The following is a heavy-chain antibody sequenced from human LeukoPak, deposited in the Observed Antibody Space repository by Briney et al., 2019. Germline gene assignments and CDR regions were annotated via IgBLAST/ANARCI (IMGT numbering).Heavy chain of an antibody. Sequence: GGSLRLSCAASGFTFSSYGVHWVRQAPGKGLEWVAVISYDGSNKYYADSVKGRFTISRDNSKNTLYLQMNSLRAEDTAVYYCAKEKDYYDSSGYRAFDYWGQGTLVTVSS. J-gene: IGHJ4*02. CDR1: GFTFSSYG. CDR3: AKEKDYYDSSGYRAFDY. D-gene: IGHD3-22*01. CDR2: ISYDGSNK. V-gene: IGHV3-30*18.